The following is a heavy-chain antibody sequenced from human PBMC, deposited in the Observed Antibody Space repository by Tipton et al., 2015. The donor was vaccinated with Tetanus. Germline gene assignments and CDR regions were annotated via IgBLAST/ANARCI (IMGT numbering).Heavy chain of an antibody. CDR1: GGSVSSGSYY. CDR3: ARGGSYPTYFDI. V-gene: IGHV4-61*01. CDR2: IYYTGST. Sequence: TLSLTCTVSGGSVSSGSYYWSWIRQSPGKGLEWIGYIYYTGSTNYNPSLKSRVTVSVDKSKNQLSLKLRSVTAADTAVYYCARGGSYPTYFDIWGRGTLVAVSS. D-gene: IGHD1-26*01. J-gene: IGHJ2*01.